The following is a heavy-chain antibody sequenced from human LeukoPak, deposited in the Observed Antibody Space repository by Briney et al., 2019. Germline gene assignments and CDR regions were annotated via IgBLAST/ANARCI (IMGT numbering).Heavy chain of an antibody. CDR1: GFTFSSSA. Sequence: GGSLRLSCAASGFTFSSSAMTWVRQAPGKGLEWVSSITGSGGSTTYADSVKGRFTISRDNSKNTLYLQMNSLRAEDTAVYYCARGNWNDEDAFDIWGQGTMVTVSS. J-gene: IGHJ3*02. D-gene: IGHD1-20*01. V-gene: IGHV3-23*01. CDR2: ITGSGGST. CDR3: ARGNWNDEDAFDI.